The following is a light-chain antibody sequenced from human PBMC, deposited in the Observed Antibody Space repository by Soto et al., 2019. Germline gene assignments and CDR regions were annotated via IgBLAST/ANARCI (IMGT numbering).Light chain of an antibody. Sequence: EIVMTQSPANMSVSPGERVAVSCRASRPVRSNLAWYQQKPGQPPRLLIYGSSTRATGIPARFSGSGSGTEFTLTDTSLQSADIAVYYCQQYNDWLYSFGQGTKVDIK. CDR2: GSS. CDR3: QQYNDWLYS. J-gene: IGKJ2*03. V-gene: IGKV3-15*01. CDR1: RPVRSN.